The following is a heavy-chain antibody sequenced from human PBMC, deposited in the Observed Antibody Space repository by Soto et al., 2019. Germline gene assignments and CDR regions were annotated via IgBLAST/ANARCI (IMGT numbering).Heavy chain of an antibody. D-gene: IGHD3-22*01. V-gene: IGHV3-30*03. CDR2: ISYDGSNK. CDR1: VFTFSSYG. CDR3: VDSSADGGMEV. Sequence: VGSLRLSCAASVFTFSSYGMHCVRHSPGKWLEWVAVISYDGSNKYYADSVKGRFTISRDNSKNTLYLQMNSLRAEDTAVYYCVDSSADGGMEVWGQATTVNVSS. J-gene: IGHJ6*01.